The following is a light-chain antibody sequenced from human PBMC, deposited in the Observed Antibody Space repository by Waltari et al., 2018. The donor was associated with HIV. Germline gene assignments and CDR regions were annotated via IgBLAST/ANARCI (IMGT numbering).Light chain of an antibody. V-gene: IGKV4-1*01. J-gene: IGKJ2*01. CDR2: WAS. CDR3: QQYYSTPRT. CDR1: QSVLYSSNNKNY. Sequence: DIVMTQSPASLAVSLGERATINCKSSQSVLYSSNNKNYLAWYQQKPGQPPKLLIYWASNRESGVPDRFSGSGSGTDFTLTISSLQAEDVAVYYCQQYYSTPRTFGQGTKLEIK.